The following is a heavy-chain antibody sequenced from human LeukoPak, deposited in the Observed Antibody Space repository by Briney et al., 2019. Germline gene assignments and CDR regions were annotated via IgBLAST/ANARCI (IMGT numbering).Heavy chain of an antibody. D-gene: IGHD2-21*02. CDR2: FDPEDGET. V-gene: IGHV1-24*01. CDR3: ATLDRTAIRY. J-gene: IGHJ4*02. CDR1: GYTLTELS. Sequence: ASVKVSCXVSGYTLTELSMHWVRQAPGKGLVWMGGFDPEDGETIYAQKFQGRVTMTEDTSTDTAYMELSSLRSEDTAVYYCATLDRTAIRYWGQGTLVTVSS.